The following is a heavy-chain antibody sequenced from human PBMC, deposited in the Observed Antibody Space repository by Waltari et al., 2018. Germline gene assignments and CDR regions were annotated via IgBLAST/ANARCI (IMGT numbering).Heavy chain of an antibody. CDR3: AKDRGGTAMVPDY. V-gene: IGHV3-30*18. CDR1: GFTFSSYG. D-gene: IGHD5-18*01. J-gene: IGHJ4*02. Sequence: QVQLVESGGGVVQPGRSLRLSSAASGFTFSSYGLPWVRPAPGKGLEWVEVISYDGSNKYYADSVKGRFTISRDNSKNTLYLQMNSLRAEDTAVYYCAKDRGGTAMVPDYWGQGTLVTVSS. CDR2: ISYDGSNK.